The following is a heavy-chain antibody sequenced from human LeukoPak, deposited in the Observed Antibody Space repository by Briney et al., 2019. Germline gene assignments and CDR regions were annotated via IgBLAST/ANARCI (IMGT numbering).Heavy chain of an antibody. Sequence: GGSLRLSCAASGFTFSSYWMHWVRQAPGKGLMWVSRINSDGSSTSYADSVKGRFTISRDNAKNTLYLQMNSLRAEDTAVYYRARAYYYDSSGYSGTDYWGQGTLVTVSS. CDR1: GFTFSSYW. CDR2: INSDGSST. J-gene: IGHJ4*02. CDR3: ARAYYYDSSGYSGTDY. D-gene: IGHD3-22*01. V-gene: IGHV3-74*01.